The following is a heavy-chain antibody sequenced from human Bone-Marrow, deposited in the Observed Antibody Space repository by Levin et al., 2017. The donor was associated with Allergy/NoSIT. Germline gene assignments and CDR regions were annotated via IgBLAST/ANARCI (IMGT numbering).Heavy chain of an antibody. D-gene: IGHD3-22*01. V-gene: IGHV3-74*01. J-gene: IGHJ4*01. CDR1: GFTFSTYW. CDR2: IYNDGSST. CDR3: VRAGYYDTSGRLNAPADY. Sequence: PGGSLRLSCAASGFTFSTYWMHWVRQAPGKGLVWVSLIYNDGSSTIYADSVKGRFTISRDNAKNTLYLQMNSLRAEDTAVYYCVRAGYYDTSGRLNAPADYWGHGTLVSVSS.